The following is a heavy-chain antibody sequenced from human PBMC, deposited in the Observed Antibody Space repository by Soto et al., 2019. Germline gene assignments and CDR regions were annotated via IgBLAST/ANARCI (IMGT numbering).Heavy chain of an antibody. Sequence: AGGSLRLSCAASGFTFSDDYMSWIRQAPGKGLEWLSYISGGGGTIYYADSVKGRFTVSRDNAKNSLYLQTNSLRAEDTAVYYCARVTTSSGAYYYYDMDVWGQGTTVTVSS. CDR3: ARVTTSSGAYYYYDMDV. CDR1: GFTFSDDY. V-gene: IGHV3-11*01. J-gene: IGHJ6*02. CDR2: ISGGGGTI. D-gene: IGHD1-26*01.